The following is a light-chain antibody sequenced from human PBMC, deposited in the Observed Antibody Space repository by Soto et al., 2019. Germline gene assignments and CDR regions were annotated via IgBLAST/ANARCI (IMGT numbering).Light chain of an antibody. CDR3: QHYNYWPYT. CDR2: DAS. V-gene: IGKV3-15*01. J-gene: IGKJ2*01. Sequence: EIVMTQSPATLSLSPGERATLSCRASQTIDNTLAWYPRKPGQAPRLLIYDASTRATGVPARFSGSGSGTDFTLTISSLQSEDFAVYYCQHYNYWPYTFGQGTKVEIK. CDR1: QTIDNT.